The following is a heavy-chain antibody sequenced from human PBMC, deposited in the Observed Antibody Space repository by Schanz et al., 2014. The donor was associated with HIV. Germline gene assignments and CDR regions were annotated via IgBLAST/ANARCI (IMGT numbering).Heavy chain of an antibody. CDR1: GFTFSSYG. CDR3: ARGEAITYYYHYYGMDV. D-gene: IGHD1-20*01. J-gene: IGHJ6*02. Sequence: QVQLVESGGGVVQPGRSLRLSCAASGFTFSSYGMHWVRQAPGKGLDWVAVIWYDGSNKYYADSVKGRFTISRDNSKKTLYLQMNSLRAEDTAVYYCARGEAITYYYHYYGMDVWGQGTTVTVSS. CDR2: IWYDGSNK. V-gene: IGHV3-33*01.